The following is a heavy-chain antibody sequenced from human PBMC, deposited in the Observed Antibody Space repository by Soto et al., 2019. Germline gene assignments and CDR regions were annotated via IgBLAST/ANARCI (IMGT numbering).Heavy chain of an antibody. J-gene: IGHJ6*02. CDR1: GFTFSSYG. Sequence: QVQLVESGGGVVQPGRSPRLSCAASGFTFSSYGMHWVRQAPGKGLEWVAVISYDGSNKYYADSVKGRFTISRDNSKNTLYLQMNSLRAEDTAVYYCAKDKAIYYYYGMDVWGQGTTVTVSS. V-gene: IGHV3-30*18. CDR3: AKDKAIYYYYGMDV. CDR2: ISYDGSNK.